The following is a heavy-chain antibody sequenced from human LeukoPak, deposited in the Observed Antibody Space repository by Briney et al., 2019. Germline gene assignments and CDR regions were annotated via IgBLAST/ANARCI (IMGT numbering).Heavy chain of an antibody. Sequence: KVSCKASGGTFSSYAISWVRQAPGQGLEWMGRIIPVFGTANYAQEFQGRVTITTDESTSTAYMELSSLRSEDTAVYYCAREGSQWYYDSSGYPGALGYWGQGTLVTVSS. V-gene: IGHV1-69*05. CDR1: GGTFSSYA. J-gene: IGHJ4*02. CDR2: IIPVFGTA. CDR3: AREGSQWYYDSSGYPGALGY. D-gene: IGHD3-22*01.